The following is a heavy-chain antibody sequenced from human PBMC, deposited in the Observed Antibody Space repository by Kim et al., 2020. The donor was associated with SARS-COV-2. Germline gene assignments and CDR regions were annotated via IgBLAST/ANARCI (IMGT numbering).Heavy chain of an antibody. J-gene: IGHJ6*02. V-gene: IGHV3-30*02. CDR3: AKSRGFMVLVYGMDV. D-gene: IGHD3-10*01. Sequence: DSVKGRVTIARNNSKNTLYLQMNSLRAEDAAVYYCAKSRGFMVLVYGMDVWGQGTTVTVSS.